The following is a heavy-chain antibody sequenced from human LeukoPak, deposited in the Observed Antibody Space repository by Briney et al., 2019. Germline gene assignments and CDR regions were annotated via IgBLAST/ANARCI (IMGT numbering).Heavy chain of an antibody. CDR1: GFTFSSYW. V-gene: IGHV3-7*01. CDR3: ARDRDLDGDYYYYGMDV. D-gene: IGHD4-17*01. Sequence: PGGSLRLACAASGFTFSSYWMSWVRQAPGKGLEWVANIKQDGREKYNVDSVKGRFTISRDNAKNSLYLQMNSLRAEDTAVYYCARDRDLDGDYYYYGMDVWGQGTTVTVSS. CDR2: IKQDGREK. J-gene: IGHJ6*02.